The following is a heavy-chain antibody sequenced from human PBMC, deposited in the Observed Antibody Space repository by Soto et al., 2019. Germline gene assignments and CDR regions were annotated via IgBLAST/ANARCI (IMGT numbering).Heavy chain of an antibody. D-gene: IGHD3-22*01. CDR1: GITVSSYY. J-gene: IGHJ4*02. Sequence: HPVGSLRLSCAVSGITVSSYYMSWVRQAAGKGLEWVSVIYAGTITYYADSVKGRFTIYRDNSKNTLNLEMNSLRVEDTAVYYCARIPYDNSGTIFDYWGQGTLVTVSS. CDR3: ARIPYDNSGTIFDY. CDR2: IYAGTIT. V-gene: IGHV3-53*01.